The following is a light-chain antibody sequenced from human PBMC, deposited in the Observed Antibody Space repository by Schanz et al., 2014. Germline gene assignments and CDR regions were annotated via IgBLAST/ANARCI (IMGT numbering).Light chain of an antibody. CDR2: GTS. CDR1: QSVSSN. V-gene: IGKV3-20*01. J-gene: IGKJ3*01. Sequence: EIVVTQSPATLSVSPGERATLSCRASQSVSSNLAWYQQTPGQAPRLLIYGTSIRATGIPDRFSGSGSGTDFTLTISRLEPEDFAVYYCHQYGISPFTFGPGTKVDIK. CDR3: HQYGISPFT.